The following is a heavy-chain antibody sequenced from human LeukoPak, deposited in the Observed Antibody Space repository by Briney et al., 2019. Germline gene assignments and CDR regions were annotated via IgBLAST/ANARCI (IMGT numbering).Heavy chain of an antibody. CDR3: AIPSRYCSGGSCRYFDY. J-gene: IGHJ4*02. CDR1: GGSFSGYY. V-gene: IGHV4-34*01. D-gene: IGHD2-15*01. CDR2: INHSGST. Sequence: PSETLSLTCAVYGGSFSGYYWSWIRQPPGKGLEWIGEINHSGSTNYNPSLKSRVTISVDTSKNQFSLKLSSVTAADTAVYYCAIPSRYCSGGSCRYFDYWGQGTLVTVSS.